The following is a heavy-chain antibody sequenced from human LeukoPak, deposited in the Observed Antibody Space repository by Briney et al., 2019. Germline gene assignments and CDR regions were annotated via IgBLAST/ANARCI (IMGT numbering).Heavy chain of an antibody. CDR3: ARDWVEGKYDSSAYHDY. CDR1: GYTFTGYY. Sequence: ASVKVSCKAFGYTFTGYYMHWVGKAPGQGLEWMGIFNPIGGSKSYAQKFQDRVTWTRDTSPSTATMELGSLRSEATAVYYCARDWVEGKYDSSAYHDYWGQGTLVTVSS. D-gene: IGHD3-22*01. CDR2: FNPIGGSK. V-gene: IGHV1-46*01. J-gene: IGHJ4*02.